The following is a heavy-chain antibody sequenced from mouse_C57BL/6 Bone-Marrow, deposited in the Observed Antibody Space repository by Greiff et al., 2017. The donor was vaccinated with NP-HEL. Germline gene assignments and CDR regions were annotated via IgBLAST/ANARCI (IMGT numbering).Heavy chain of an antibody. CDR3: ASYYYGREAY. CDR1: GYTFTDYN. Sequence: EVQLQQSGPELVKPGASVKIPCKASGYTFTDYNMDWVKQSHGKSLEWIGDINPNNGGTIYNQKFKGKATLTVDKSSITAYMELRSLTSEDTAVYYCASYYYGREAYWGQGTLVTVSA. J-gene: IGHJ3*01. V-gene: IGHV1-18*01. D-gene: IGHD1-1*01. CDR2: INPNNGGT.